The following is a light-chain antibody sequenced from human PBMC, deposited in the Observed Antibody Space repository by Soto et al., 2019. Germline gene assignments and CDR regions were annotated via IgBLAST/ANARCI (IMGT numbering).Light chain of an antibody. CDR2: KAS. CDR1: QSISVW. V-gene: IGKV1-5*03. J-gene: IGKJ1*01. Sequence: DIQMTQSPSTLSASVGDRVTITCRASQSISVWLAWYQQKAGKAPNLLIYKASRLESGVPSRFSGSGSETDFTLTISSLQSEDFAVYYCQQYNNWPWTFGQGTKVEIK. CDR3: QQYNNWPWT.